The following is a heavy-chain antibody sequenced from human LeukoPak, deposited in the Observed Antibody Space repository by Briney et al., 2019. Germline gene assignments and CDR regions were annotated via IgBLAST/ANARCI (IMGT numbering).Heavy chain of an antibody. J-gene: IGHJ4*02. CDR3: ARLGVGYYFDY. CDR1: GFTFSSYS. Sequence: GGFLRLSCAASGFTFSSYSMNWVRQAPGKGLEWVSSISSSSRYIYYADSVKGRFTISRDNAKNSVYLQMNSLRAEDTAVYYCARLGVGYYFDYWGQGTLVTVSS. D-gene: IGHD2-8*01. V-gene: IGHV3-21*01. CDR2: ISSSSRYI.